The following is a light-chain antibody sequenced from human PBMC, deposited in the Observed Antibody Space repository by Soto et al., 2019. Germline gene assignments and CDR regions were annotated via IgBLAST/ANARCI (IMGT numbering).Light chain of an antibody. CDR3: RQSYSTPRT. Sequence: DIQMTQSPSSLSASVGDRVTITCRASQSISSYLTWYQQKPGKAPKLLIYAASSLQSGVPSRFSGSGSGTDFTLTISSLQPEEFATYYCRQSYSTPRTFGQGTKVEIK. CDR1: QSISSY. V-gene: IGKV1-39*01. J-gene: IGKJ1*01. CDR2: AAS.